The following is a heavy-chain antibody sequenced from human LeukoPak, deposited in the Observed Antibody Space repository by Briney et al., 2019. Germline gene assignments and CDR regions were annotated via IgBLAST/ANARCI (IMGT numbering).Heavy chain of an antibody. D-gene: IGHD3-10*01. CDR3: AVRGSTLVY. CDR1: GFPVRRNH. J-gene: IGHJ4*02. CDR2: IHSGGST. Sequence: GGSLSLPCAPCGFPVRRNHERGPPDSPGGALVWVSVIHSGGSTYYADSVKGRFTISRDNSKNTLYLQMNSLRADDTAVYYCAVRGSTLVYWGQETLVTVSS. V-gene: IGHV3-53*01.